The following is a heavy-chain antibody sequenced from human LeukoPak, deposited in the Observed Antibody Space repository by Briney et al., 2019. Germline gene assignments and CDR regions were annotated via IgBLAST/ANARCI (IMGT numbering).Heavy chain of an antibody. CDR1: GGSFSGYY. Sequence: SETLSLTCAVYGGSFSGYYWSWIRQPPGKGLEWIAEINHSGSTNYNPSLKSRVTISVDSSKNQFSLKQSSVTAADTAVYYCARGPYFGGECYSRLDYWGQGTLVSVSS. CDR3: ARGPYFGGECYSRLDY. D-gene: IGHD2-21*01. J-gene: IGHJ4*02. V-gene: IGHV4-34*01. CDR2: INHSGST.